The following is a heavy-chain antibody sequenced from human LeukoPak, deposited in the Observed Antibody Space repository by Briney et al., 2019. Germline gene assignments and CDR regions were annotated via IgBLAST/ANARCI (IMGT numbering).Heavy chain of an antibody. D-gene: IGHD2-21*01. CDR1: GGSFSGYY. CDR3: ARGPILWWSTSLYYFDY. CDR2: INHSGST. Sequence: SETLSLTCAVYGGSFSGYYWSWIRQPPGKGLEWIGEINHSGSTNYNPSLKSRVTISVDTSKNQFSLKLSSVTAADTAVYYCARGPILWWSTSLYYFDYWGQGTLVTVSS. V-gene: IGHV4-34*01. J-gene: IGHJ4*02.